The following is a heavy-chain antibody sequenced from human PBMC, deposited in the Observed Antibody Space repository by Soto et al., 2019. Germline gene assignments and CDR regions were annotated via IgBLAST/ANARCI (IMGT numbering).Heavy chain of an antibody. V-gene: IGHV1-69*02. Sequence: SVKVSCKASGGTFSSYTISWVRQAPGQGLEWMGRIIPILGIANYAQKFQGRVTITADKSTSTAYMELSSLRSEDTAVYYCANAGIAVAGTLGYSGQGTLVTVSS. CDR1: GGTFSSYT. D-gene: IGHD6-19*01. J-gene: IGHJ4*02. CDR2: IIPILGIA. CDR3: ANAGIAVAGTLGY.